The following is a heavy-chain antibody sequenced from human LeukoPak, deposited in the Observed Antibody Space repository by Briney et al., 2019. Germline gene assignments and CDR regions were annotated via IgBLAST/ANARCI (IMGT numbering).Heavy chain of an antibody. V-gene: IGHV1-69*01. D-gene: IGHD3-10*01. CDR3: ARDCIRKILGWGSYYKTFPLGWSVP. Sequence: SVKVSCKASGGTFSSYANCWVRQAPAQGLEWMGGIIPIFGTANYAQKLQGRVTITADESTSKAYMELSTLRAEDTAVYYCARDCIRKILGWGSYYKTFPLGWSVPWGEGTLVTVSS. CDR1: GGTFSSYA. CDR2: IIPIFGTA. J-gene: IGHJ5*02.